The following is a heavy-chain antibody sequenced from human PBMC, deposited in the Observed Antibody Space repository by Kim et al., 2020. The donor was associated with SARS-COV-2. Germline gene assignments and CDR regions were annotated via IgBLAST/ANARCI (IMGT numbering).Heavy chain of an antibody. Sequence: ASVKVSCKASGYTFTSYGISWVRQAPGQGLEWMGWISAYNGNTNYAQKLQGRVTMTTDTSTSTAYMELRSLRSDDTAVYYCARDPAGPSEGYYYGMDVWGQGTTVTVSS. CDR2: ISAYNGNT. J-gene: IGHJ6*02. CDR1: GYTFTSYG. CDR3: ARDPAGPSEGYYYGMDV. V-gene: IGHV1-18*01.